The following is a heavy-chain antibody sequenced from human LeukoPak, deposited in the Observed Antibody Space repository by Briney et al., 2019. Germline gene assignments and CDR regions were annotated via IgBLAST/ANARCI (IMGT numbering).Heavy chain of an antibody. Sequence: GGSLRLSCAASGFTFSSYWMSWVRQDPGKGLEWVASIKQDGSEKYYEDSVKGRFTISKDNTKNSLYLQVNSLRADDTAVYYCARETHAHFDSWGQGTLVTVSS. CDR3: ARETHAHFDS. J-gene: IGHJ4*02. CDR2: IKQDGSEK. V-gene: IGHV3-7*01. CDR1: GFTFSSYW.